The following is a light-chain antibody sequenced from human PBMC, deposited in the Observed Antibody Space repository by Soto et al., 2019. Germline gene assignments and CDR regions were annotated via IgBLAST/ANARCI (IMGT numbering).Light chain of an antibody. Sequence: GDRVTITCRASHSISSWLAWYQQKPGKAPKLLIYKASSLESGVPSRFSGSGSGTEFTLTISSLQPDDFATYYCQQYNSYWETFGQGTKV. CDR3: QQYNSYWET. CDR2: KAS. J-gene: IGKJ1*01. V-gene: IGKV1-5*03. CDR1: HSISSW.